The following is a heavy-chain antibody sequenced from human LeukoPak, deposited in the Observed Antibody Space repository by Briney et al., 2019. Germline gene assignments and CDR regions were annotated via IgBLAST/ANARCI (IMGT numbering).Heavy chain of an antibody. J-gene: IGHJ3*02. CDR1: GFTFSRYW. CDR2: INQDGTKE. CDR3: VRYPREQPGSVAFDI. D-gene: IGHD6-13*01. Sequence: GGSLRLSCAASGFTFSRYWMDWVRQAPGKGLEWVADINQDGTKENYPDSVKGRFTISRDNAKNSLYLQMNSLRAEDTAIYYCVRYPREQPGSVAFDIWGQGTMVTVSS. V-gene: IGHV3-7*01.